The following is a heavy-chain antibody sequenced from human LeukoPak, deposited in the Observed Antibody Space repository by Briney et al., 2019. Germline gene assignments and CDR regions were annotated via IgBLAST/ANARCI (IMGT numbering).Heavy chain of an antibody. CDR1: GYTLTELS. J-gene: IGHJ1*01. CDR3: ARERADSSGAFGYFQH. V-gene: IGHV1-69*13. D-gene: IGHD3-22*01. CDR2: IIPIFGTA. Sequence: SVKVSCQVPGYTLTELSMHWVRQAPGQGLEWMGGIIPIFGTANYAQKFQGRVTITADESTSTAYMELSSLRSEDTAVYYCARERADSSGAFGYFQHWGQGTLVTVSS.